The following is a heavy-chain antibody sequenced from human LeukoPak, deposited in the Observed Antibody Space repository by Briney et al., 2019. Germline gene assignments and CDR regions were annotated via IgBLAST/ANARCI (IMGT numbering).Heavy chain of an antibody. J-gene: IGHJ4*02. D-gene: IGHD3-10*01. CDR3: ARGSLRGVDIPYYFDY. V-gene: IGHV3-7*01. CDR1: GFTFSSYW. CDR2: IKQDGSEK. Sequence: GGSLRLSCAASGFTFSSYWMSWVRQAPGKGLEWVANIKQDGSEKYYVDSVKGRFTISRDNAKNSLYLQMNSLRAEDTAVYYCARGSLRGVDIPYYFDYWRQGTLVTVSS.